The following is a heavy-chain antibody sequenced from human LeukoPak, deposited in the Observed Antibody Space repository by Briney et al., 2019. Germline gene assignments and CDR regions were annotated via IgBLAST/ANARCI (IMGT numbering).Heavy chain of an antibody. D-gene: IGHD1-1*01. Sequence: GGSLRLSCAASGFTFSSYGMHWVRQAPGKGLEWVAVISYDGSNKYYADSVKGRFTISRDNSKNTLYLQMNSLRAEDTAVYYCAKDRWNDVGYFDYWGQGTLVTVSS. CDR3: AKDRWNDVGYFDY. V-gene: IGHV3-30*18. CDR2: ISYDGSNK. J-gene: IGHJ4*02. CDR1: GFTFSSYG.